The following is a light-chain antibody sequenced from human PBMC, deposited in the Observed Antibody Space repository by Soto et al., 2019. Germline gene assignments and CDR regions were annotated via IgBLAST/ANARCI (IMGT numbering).Light chain of an antibody. J-gene: IGLJ2*01. CDR1: SSNIGAGYD. V-gene: IGLV1-40*01. Sequence: QPVLTQPPSVSGAPGQRVTISCTGSSSNIGAGYDVHWYQQLPGTAPKLLIYGNSNRPSGVPDRFSGSKSGTSASLAITGLQAEDEADYYCQFYASGVPVVFGGGTKLTVL. CDR3: QFYASGVPVV. CDR2: GNS.